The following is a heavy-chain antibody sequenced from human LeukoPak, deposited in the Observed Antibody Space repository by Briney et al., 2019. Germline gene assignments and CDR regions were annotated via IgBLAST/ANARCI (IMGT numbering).Heavy chain of an antibody. CDR1: GFTFSSYS. J-gene: IGHJ4*02. Sequence: GGSLRLSCAASGFTFSSYSMNWVRQAPGKGLEWVSYISSSGRTKYYADSVKGRFTISRDNAKNSLYLQMNSLRAEDTAVYYRARGKWEPLDYWGQGTLVTVSS. D-gene: IGHD1-26*01. V-gene: IGHV3-48*04. CDR3: ARGKWEPLDY. CDR2: ISSSGRTK.